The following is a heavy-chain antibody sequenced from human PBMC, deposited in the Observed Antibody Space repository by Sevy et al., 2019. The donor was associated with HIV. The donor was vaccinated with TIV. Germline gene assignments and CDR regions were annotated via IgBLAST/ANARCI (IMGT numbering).Heavy chain of an antibody. CDR2: ISAYNGNT. J-gene: IGHJ3*02. CDR1: GYTFTSYG. Sequence: ASVKVSCKASGYTFTSYGISWVRQAPGQGLEWMGWISAYNGNTNYAQKLQGRVTMTTDTSTSTAYMELRSLRSDDTAVYYCARARFSYAPTPDAFDIWGQGTMVTVSS. CDR3: ARARFSYAPTPDAFDI. D-gene: IGHD2-15*01. V-gene: IGHV1-18*01.